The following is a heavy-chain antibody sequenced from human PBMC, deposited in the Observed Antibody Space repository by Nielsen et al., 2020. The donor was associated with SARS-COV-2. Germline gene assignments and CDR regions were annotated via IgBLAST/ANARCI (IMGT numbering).Heavy chain of an antibody. J-gene: IGHJ6*02. CDR1: GGSISSSSYY. Sequence: SETLSLTCTVSGGSISSSSYYWGWLRQPPGKGLEWIGSIYYSGRTYYNPSLKSRVTISVDTSKNQFSLKLSSVTAADTAVYYCARHAMVYAYEGIYYYYGMDVWGQGTTVTVSS. D-gene: IGHD2-8*01. CDR2: IYYSGRT. CDR3: ARHAMVYAYEGIYYYYGMDV. V-gene: IGHV4-39*01.